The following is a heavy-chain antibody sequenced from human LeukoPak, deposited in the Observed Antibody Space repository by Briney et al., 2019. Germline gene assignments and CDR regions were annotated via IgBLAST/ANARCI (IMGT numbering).Heavy chain of an antibody. CDR3: ARSSGDYVLNFDY. CDR1: GYSFTSYW. V-gene: IGHV5-51*01. J-gene: IGHJ4*02. D-gene: IGHD4-17*01. CDR2: IYPGDSDT. Sequence: WESPRISCKGSGYSFTSYWIGWVRQMPGKGLEWMGIIYPGDSDTRYSPSFQGQVTISADKSISTAYLQWSSLKASDTAMYYCARSSGDYVLNFDYWGQGTLVTVSS.